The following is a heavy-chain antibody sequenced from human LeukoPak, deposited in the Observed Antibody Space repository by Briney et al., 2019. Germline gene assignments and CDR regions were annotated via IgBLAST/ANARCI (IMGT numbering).Heavy chain of an antibody. CDR2: VNHDGREK. CDR1: GFTFSTYA. Sequence: PGGSLRLSCAASGFTFSTYAMSWVRQAPGKGLEWVGNVNHDGREKYYVDSVKGRFTISRDNGKNSLYLQTNNLRAEDTAVYHCARVVLIGVVMPLYAMDVWGQGTTVTVS. D-gene: IGHD3-3*01. CDR3: ARVVLIGVVMPLYAMDV. V-gene: IGHV3-7*03. J-gene: IGHJ6*02.